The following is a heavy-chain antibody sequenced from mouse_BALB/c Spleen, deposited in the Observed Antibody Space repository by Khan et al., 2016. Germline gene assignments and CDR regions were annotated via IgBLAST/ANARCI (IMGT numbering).Heavy chain of an antibody. J-gene: IGHJ1*01. V-gene: IGHV9-2-1*01. CDR3: AKGYYRYDVWYFDV. D-gene: IGHD2-14*01. CDR1: GYTFTDYS. CDR2: INTETAEP. Sequence: QIQLVQSGPELKKPGETVKISCKASGYTFTDYSMHWVKQAPGKGFKWMGWINTETAEPTYADDFKGRFAFSLETSASTAYLQIDNLKNEDTATXVCAKGYYRYDVWYFDVWGAGTTVTVSS.